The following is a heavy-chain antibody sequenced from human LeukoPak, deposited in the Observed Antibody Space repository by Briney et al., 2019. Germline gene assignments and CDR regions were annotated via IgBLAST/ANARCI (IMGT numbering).Heavy chain of an antibody. CDR1: GYTFTGYY. V-gene: IGHV1-2*02. J-gene: IGHJ4*02. Sequence: ASVKVSCKASGYTFTGYYMHWVRQAPGQGLEWMGWINPNSGGTNYAQKFQGRVTMARDTSISTAYMELSRLRSDDTAVYYCARALHPIFGVVISLYFDYWGQGTLVTVSP. CDR2: INPNSGGT. D-gene: IGHD3-3*01. CDR3: ARALHPIFGVVISLYFDY.